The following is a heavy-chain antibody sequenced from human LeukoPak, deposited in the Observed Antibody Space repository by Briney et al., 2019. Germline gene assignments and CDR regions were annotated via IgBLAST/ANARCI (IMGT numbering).Heavy chain of an antibody. J-gene: IGHJ4*02. CDR2: ISSSGSTI. D-gene: IGHD5-24*01. CDR1: GFTFSSYE. V-gene: IGHV3-48*03. Sequence: GGSLRLSCAASGFTFSSYEMNWVRQAPGKGLEWVSYISSSGSTIYYADSVKGRFTISRDNAKNSLYLQMNSLRAEDTAVYYCARGRPPPRGASSRDGYNLDYWGQGTLVTVSS. CDR3: ARGRPPPRGASSRDGYNLDY.